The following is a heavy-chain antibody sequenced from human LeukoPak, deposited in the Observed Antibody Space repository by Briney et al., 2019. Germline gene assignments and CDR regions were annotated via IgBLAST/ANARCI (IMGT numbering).Heavy chain of an antibody. CDR3: ARSRQEYYYGMDV. Sequence: PSETLSLTCTVSGDSISGYYWSWIRQPPGKGLEWIGYIYYSGRTDYNPSLKSRVTISEDTSKNQFSLKLNSVTAVDTAMYYRARSRQEYYYGMDVWGQGTTVTVSS. CDR1: GDSISGYY. J-gene: IGHJ6*02. CDR2: IYYSGRT. V-gene: IGHV4-59*01.